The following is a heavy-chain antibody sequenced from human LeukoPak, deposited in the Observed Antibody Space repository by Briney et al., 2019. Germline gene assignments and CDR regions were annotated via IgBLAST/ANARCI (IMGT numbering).Heavy chain of an antibody. Sequence: GGSLRLSCTAAGITFYNYFGMAWVRQAPGEGLEWVSAISGSGGSTYYADSVKGRFTISRDNSKNTLYLQMNSLRAEDTAVYYCAKKGATTGDFDYRGQGTLVTVSS. J-gene: IGHJ4*02. D-gene: IGHD1-26*01. CDR2: ISGSGGST. CDR3: AKKGATTGDFDY. V-gene: IGHV3-23*01. CDR1: GITFYNYFG.